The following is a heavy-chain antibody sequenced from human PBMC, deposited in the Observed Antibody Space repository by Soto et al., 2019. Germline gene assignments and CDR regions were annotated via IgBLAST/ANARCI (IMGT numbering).Heavy chain of an antibody. Sequence: EVQLLESGGGLVQPGGSLRLSCAASGFTFSSYAMRWVRQAPVKGLEWVSAISGSGGSTYYADSVKGRFTISRDNSKSTLYLQMTSLIAEDTAVYYCASRGCWCYFDFWGQGTLVTVSS. CDR1: GFTFSSYA. J-gene: IGHJ4*02. CDR2: ISGSGGST. CDR3: ASRGCWCYFDF. D-gene: IGHD2-8*02. V-gene: IGHV3-23*01.